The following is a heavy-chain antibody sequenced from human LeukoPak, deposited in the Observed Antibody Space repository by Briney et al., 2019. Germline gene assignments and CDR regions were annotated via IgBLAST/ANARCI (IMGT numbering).Heavy chain of an antibody. CDR1: GGSFSGYY. Sequence: SETLSLTCAVYGGSFSGYYWSWIRQPPGKGLEWIGEINHSGSTNYNPSLKSRVTISVDTSKNQFSLKLSSVTAADTAVYYCARLRPAYYYYGMDVWGQGTTVTVSS. D-gene: IGHD6-25*01. CDR2: INHSGST. J-gene: IGHJ6*02. V-gene: IGHV4-34*01. CDR3: ARLRPAYYYYGMDV.